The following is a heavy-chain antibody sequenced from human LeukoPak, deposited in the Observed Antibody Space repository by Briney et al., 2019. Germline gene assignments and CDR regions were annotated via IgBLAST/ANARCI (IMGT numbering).Heavy chain of an antibody. CDR2: INHTGST. CDR1: GGTFSGYY. J-gene: IGHJ4*02. CDR3: ASSVGSTDY. D-gene: IGHD1-26*01. Sequence: SETLSLTCSGSGGTFSGYYWSWIRQPPGKGLEWIGEINHTGSTNYKSSLKSRVTISVDTSKNQFSLKLNSVTAADTAVYYCASSVGSTDYWGQGTLVTVSS. V-gene: IGHV4-34*01.